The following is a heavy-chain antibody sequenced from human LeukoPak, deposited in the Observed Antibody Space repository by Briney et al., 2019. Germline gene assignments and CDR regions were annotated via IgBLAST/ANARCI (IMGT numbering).Heavy chain of an antibody. D-gene: IGHD2-15*01. Sequence: RTGGSLRLSCTTSGFTFGDYAMSWVRQAPGEGLQWVGIIRSKTYGGTTEYAASVKGRFTISRDDSKSIAYLQMNSLKTEDTAVYYCTRGVAATTDYWGQGTLVTVSS. J-gene: IGHJ4*02. CDR3: TRGVAATTDY. CDR2: IRSKTYGGTT. CDR1: GFTFGDYA. V-gene: IGHV3-49*04.